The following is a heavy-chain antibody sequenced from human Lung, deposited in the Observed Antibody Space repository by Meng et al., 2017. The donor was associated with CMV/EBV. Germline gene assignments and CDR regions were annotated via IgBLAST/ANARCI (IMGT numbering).Heavy chain of an antibody. Sequence: SVKVSCKASGGTFSSYAISWVRQAPGQGLEWMGGIIPIFGTANYAQKFQGRVTITTDESTSTAYMELSSLRSEDTAVYYCARERDFGGGSGGMDVWGQGXTVTVSS. V-gene: IGHV1-69*05. CDR1: GGTFSSYA. CDR3: ARERDFGGGSGGMDV. J-gene: IGHJ6*02. D-gene: IGHD3-10*01. CDR2: IIPIFGTA.